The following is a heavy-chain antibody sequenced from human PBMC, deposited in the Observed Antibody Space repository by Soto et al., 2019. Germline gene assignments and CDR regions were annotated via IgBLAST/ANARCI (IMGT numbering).Heavy chain of an antibody. Sequence: SVKVSCKASGGTFSSYAISWVRQAPGQGLEWMGGIIPIFGTANYAQKFQGRVTITADESTSTAYMELSSLRSEDTAVYYCARGEERKLMATPFDYWGQGTLVTVSS. CDR2: IIPIFGTA. CDR1: GGTFSSYA. V-gene: IGHV1-69*13. J-gene: IGHJ4*02. D-gene: IGHD5-12*01. CDR3: ARGEERKLMATPFDY.